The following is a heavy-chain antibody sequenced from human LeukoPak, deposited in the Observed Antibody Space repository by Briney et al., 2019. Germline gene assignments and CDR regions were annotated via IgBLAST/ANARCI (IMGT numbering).Heavy chain of an antibody. D-gene: IGHD3-3*01. J-gene: IGHJ4*02. V-gene: IGHV3-48*01. CDR1: GFTFSSYS. Sequence: GGSLRLSCAASGFTFSSYSMNWVRQAPGKGVEWVSYISRSRSNIYYADSVKGRFNISRDNAKNSLYLQMNSLRAEDTAVYYCARHYDFWSGYQTRDYWGQGTLVTVSS. CDR3: ARHYDFWSGYQTRDY. CDR2: ISRSRSNI.